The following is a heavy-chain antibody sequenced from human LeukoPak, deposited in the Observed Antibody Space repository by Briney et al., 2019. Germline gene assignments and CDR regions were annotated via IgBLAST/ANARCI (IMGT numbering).Heavy chain of an antibody. CDR2: IYYSGST. CDR3: ARTSSGWYGNHPGQYYFDY. Sequence: SETLSLTCTVSGGSISSYYWSWIRQPPGKGLEWIGYIYYSGSTNYNPSLKSRVTISVDTSKNQFSLKLSSVTAADTAVYYCARTSSGWYGNHPGQYYFDYWGQGTLVTVSS. V-gene: IGHV4-59*01. CDR1: GGSISSYY. D-gene: IGHD6-19*01. J-gene: IGHJ4*02.